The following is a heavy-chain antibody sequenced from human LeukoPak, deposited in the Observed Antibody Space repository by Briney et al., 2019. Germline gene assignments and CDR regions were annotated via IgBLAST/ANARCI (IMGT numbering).Heavy chain of an antibody. Sequence: GGSLRLSCAASGFTFSSYAMSWVRQAPGKGLEWVSGISGSGGSTNYADSVKGRFTISRDNSKNTLYLQMNSLRAEDTAVYYCARGLVLRFLEWLPNHFDYWGQGTLVTVSS. V-gene: IGHV3-23*01. CDR3: ARGLVLRFLEWLPNHFDY. CDR2: ISGSGGST. CDR1: GFTFSSYA. D-gene: IGHD3-3*01. J-gene: IGHJ4*02.